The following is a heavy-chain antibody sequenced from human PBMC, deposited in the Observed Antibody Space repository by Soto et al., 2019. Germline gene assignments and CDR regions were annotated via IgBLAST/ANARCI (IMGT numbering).Heavy chain of an antibody. CDR3: ARGWQRVTGTYDS. CDR2: IYYSGTT. CDR1: DGAVSSEFSY. D-gene: IGHD1-1*01. J-gene: IGHJ5*01. V-gene: IGHV4-31*03. Sequence: QVQLQQSGPGLVKTSQTLSLTCSVPDGAVSSEFSYWHCIRQRPGKGLEWIGYIYYSGTTYYNPSLTGRVAISVDTSKNHLFLTLTSVTAAATAVYYCARGWQRVTGTYDSWGQGTLVTVSS.